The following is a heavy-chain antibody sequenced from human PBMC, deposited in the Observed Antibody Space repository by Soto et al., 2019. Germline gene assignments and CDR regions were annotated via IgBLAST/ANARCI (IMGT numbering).Heavy chain of an antibody. D-gene: IGHD3-3*01. CDR2: ISGSGGST. J-gene: IGHJ4*02. CDR1: GFTFSSYA. Sequence: EVQLLESGGGLVQPGGSLRLSCAASGFTFSSYAMSWVRQAPGKGLEWVSAISGSGGSTYYADSVKGRFTISRDNSKNPLYLQMNSLRAEDTAVYYCAKDRLPLVLTRDFWGGVDYWGQGTLVTVSS. CDR3: AKDRLPLVLTRDFWGGVDY. V-gene: IGHV3-23*01.